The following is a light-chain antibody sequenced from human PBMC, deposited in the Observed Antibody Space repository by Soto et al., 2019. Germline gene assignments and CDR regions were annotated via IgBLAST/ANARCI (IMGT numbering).Light chain of an antibody. CDR1: QGISTN. CDR2: AAS. V-gene: IGKV1-12*01. Sequence: DIQMTQSPSSVSASVGDRVTITCRASQGISTNLAWYQQKSGKAPKLLIYAASSLQSGVPPRFSGGGSGTDFTLTISSLQPEDFAIYYCLQANRVPLSFGQGTRLEIK. CDR3: LQANRVPLS. J-gene: IGKJ5*01.